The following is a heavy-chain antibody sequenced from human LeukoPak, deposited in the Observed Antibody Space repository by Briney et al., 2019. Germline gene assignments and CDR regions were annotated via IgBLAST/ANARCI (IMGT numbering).Heavy chain of an antibody. Sequence: GSVKVSCTASGYTFSSYCITWVRQAPGKGLEWVGCINEYSGNKNYAHTLKGGVTITTDNAKNTLYMQLKSLRSDDTAMYHCERGRGDPYCRGESCYRGGYMDVWGKDTAV. CDR1: GYTFSSYC. CDR2: INEYSGNK. CDR3: ERGRGDPYCRGESCYRGGYMDV. V-gene: IGHV1-18*01. J-gene: IGHJ6*03. D-gene: IGHD2-15*01.